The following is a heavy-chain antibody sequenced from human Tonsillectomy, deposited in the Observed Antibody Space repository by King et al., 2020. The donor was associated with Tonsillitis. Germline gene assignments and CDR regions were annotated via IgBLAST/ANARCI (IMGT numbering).Heavy chain of an antibody. D-gene: IGHD6-13*01. Sequence: QLVQSGAEVKKPGASVKVSCKASGYTFTSNALHWVRQAPGQRLQWMGSINADNGDTKFSQNFQGRVTITRDTPASTAYMELSSLISEDTAVYYCARGRGNIAAPSLNYFDYWGQGTLVTVSS. CDR2: INADNGDT. CDR3: ARGRGNIAAPSLNYFDY. V-gene: IGHV1-3*01. CDR1: GYTFTSNA. J-gene: IGHJ4*02.